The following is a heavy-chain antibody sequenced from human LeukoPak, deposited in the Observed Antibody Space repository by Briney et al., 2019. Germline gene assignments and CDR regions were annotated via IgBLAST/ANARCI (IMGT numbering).Heavy chain of an antibody. CDR2: ISGYNGNT. J-gene: IGHJ4*02. Sequence: ASVKVSCNTSRYTFSIYGITWLRQARGQGLEGMGWISGYNGNTNYAQKFQGRVTMTTDTSTKTAYMELSSLRSDDTAVYYCARRLITADGYDYWGQGTLVTVSS. D-gene: IGHD6-13*01. CDR3: ARRLITADGYDY. V-gene: IGHV1-18*01. CDR1: RYTFSIYG.